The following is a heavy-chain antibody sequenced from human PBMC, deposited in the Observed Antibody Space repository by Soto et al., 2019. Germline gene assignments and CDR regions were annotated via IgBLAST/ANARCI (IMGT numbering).Heavy chain of an antibody. V-gene: IGHV3-21*01. Sequence: GGSLRLSCAASGFTFSSYSMNWVRQAPGKGLEWVSSISSSSSYIYYADSVKGRFTISRDNAKNSLYLQMNSLRAEDTAVYYCARESWSNGSYYSSRYYYYYGMDVWGQGTTVTVSS. CDR2: ISSSSSYI. CDR1: GFTFSSYS. D-gene: IGHD1-26*01. CDR3: ARESWSNGSYYSSRYYYYYGMDV. J-gene: IGHJ6*02.